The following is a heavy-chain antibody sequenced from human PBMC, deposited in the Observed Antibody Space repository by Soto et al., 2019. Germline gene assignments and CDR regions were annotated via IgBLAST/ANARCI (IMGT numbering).Heavy chain of an antibody. J-gene: IGHJ3*02. V-gene: IGHV3-73*01. Sequence: EVQLVESGGGLVQPGGSLKLSCAASGFTVSGSAVHWVRQASGKGLEWVGRIRSKTNSYATAYAASVKGRFTISSDDSKNTAYLQMNSQKTDDTAVYYCTRHLEELSFPRAFVIWGQGRMVTVSS. CDR1: GFTVSGSA. CDR3: TRHLEELSFPRAFVI. CDR2: IRSKTNSYAT. D-gene: IGHD3-16*02.